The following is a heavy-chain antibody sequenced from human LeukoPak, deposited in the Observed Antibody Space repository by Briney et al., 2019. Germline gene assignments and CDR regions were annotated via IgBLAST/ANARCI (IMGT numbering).Heavy chain of an antibody. CDR1: GYSFSTYT. CDR2: INAGNGNT. CDR3: AREAKDYYDSSGYYYVFDY. D-gene: IGHD3-22*01. Sequence: ASVKVSCKASGYSFSTYTMNWVRQAPGQRLEWMGWINAGNGNTKYSQKLQGRVTMTTDTSTSTAYMELRSLRSDDTAVYYCAREAKDYYDSSGYYYVFDYWGQGTLVTVSS. V-gene: IGHV1-3*01. J-gene: IGHJ4*02.